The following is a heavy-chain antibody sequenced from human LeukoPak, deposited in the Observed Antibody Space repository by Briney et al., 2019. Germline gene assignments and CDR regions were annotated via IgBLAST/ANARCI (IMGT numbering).Heavy chain of an antibody. V-gene: IGHV3-7*01. D-gene: IGHD2-15*01. CDR3: ARDTPLGCFDY. CDR2: VKQDGSKK. J-gene: IGHJ4*02. Sequence: GGSLRLSCAASGFTFSGTWMSWVRQAPGKGLEWVANVKQDGSKKYYVDSVKGRFTISRDNAKNSLYLEMNNLRAEDTAIYYCARDTPLGCFDYWGQGTLVTVSS. CDR1: GFTFSGTW.